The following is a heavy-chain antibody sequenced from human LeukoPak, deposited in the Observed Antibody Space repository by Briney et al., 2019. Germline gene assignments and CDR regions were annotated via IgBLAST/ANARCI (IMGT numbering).Heavy chain of an antibody. D-gene: IGHD2-2*01. CDR1: GFTFSSYE. V-gene: IGHV3-48*03. CDR2: ISSSGSTI. J-gene: IGHJ6*04. CDR3: ASLNCSSTSCLGMDV. Sequence: GGSLRLSCAASGFTFSSYEMNWVRQAPGKGLEWVSYISSSGSTIYYADSVKGRFTISRDNAKNSLYQQMNSLRAEDTAVYYCASLNCSSTSCLGMDVWGKGTTVTVSS.